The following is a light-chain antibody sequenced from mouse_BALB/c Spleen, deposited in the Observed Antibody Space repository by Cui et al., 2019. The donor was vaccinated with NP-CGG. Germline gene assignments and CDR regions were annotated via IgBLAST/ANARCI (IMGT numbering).Light chain of an antibody. CDR2: GTN. CDR1: TGAVTTNNY. CDR3: ALWYSNHWV. V-gene: IGLV1*01. J-gene: IGLJ1*01. Sequence: QAAVAQESALTTSPGETVTLTCRSSTGAVTTNNYANWVQEKPDHLLTGIIGGTNNRVPGVPARFSGSLIGDKAALTITGAQTEDEAIYFCALWYSNHWVFGGGTKLTVL.